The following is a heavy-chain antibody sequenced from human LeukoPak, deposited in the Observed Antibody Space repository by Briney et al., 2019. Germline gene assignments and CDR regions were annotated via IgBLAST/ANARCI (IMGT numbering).Heavy chain of an antibody. CDR1: GFTFSSYA. V-gene: IGHV3-23*01. Sequence: GGSLRLSCAASGFTFSSYAMSWVRQAPGKGLEWVSAISGSGGSTYYADSVKGRFTISRDNSKNTLYLQMNSLRAEDTAVYYCAKETARGYSYGYHYYYGMDVWGQGTTVTVSS. CDR3: AKETARGYSYGYHYYYGMDV. J-gene: IGHJ6*02. CDR2: ISGSGGST. D-gene: IGHD5-18*01.